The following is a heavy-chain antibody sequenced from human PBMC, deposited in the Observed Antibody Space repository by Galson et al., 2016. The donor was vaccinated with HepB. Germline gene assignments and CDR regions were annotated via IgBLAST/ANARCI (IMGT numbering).Heavy chain of an antibody. D-gene: IGHD1-1*01. V-gene: IGHV1-18*01. J-gene: IGHJ6*02. Sequence: SVKVSCKASGYTFTTYGISWVRQAPGQGPEWMGWISGYNGNTHYAQKFQDRVTLTRDTSSGTAYMDLWSLTSDDTAVYYCAREDWNPRYYFNGMDVWGQGTTVTVS. CDR3: AREDWNPRYYFNGMDV. CDR1: GYTFTTYG. CDR2: ISGYNGNT.